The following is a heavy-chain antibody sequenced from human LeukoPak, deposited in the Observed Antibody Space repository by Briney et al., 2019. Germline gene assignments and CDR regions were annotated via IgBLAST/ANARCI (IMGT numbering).Heavy chain of an antibody. J-gene: IGHJ4*02. CDR2: IKHDGSEK. CDR3: ARYYDDSSGYPRYLDC. D-gene: IGHD3-22*01. Sequence: PGGSLRLSCAASGFTFSRNWMTWVRQAPGKGLEWVDNIKHDGSEKYYVDSVKGRFTVSRDNAQSSLYLQMNSLRAEDTALYHCARYYDDSSGYPRYLDCWGQGTLVTVSS. CDR1: GFTFSRNW. V-gene: IGHV3-7*03.